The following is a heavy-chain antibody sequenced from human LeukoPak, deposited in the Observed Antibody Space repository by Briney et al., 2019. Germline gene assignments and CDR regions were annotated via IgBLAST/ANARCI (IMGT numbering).Heavy chain of an antibody. CDR3: ARAPPGLMLYAFDY. CDR1: GGSISSYY. Sequence: PSETLSLTCTVSGGSISSYYWSWIRQPPGKGLEWIGYIYYSGSTNYNPSLKSRVTISVDTSKNQFSLKLSSVTAADTAVYYCARAPPGLMLYAFDYWGQGTLVTVSS. J-gene: IGHJ4*02. CDR2: IYYSGST. D-gene: IGHD2-8*01. V-gene: IGHV4-59*01.